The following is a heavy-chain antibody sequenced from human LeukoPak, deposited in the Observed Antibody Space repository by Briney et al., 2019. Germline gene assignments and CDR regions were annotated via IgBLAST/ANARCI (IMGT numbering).Heavy chain of an antibody. CDR2: ISGSGGST. J-gene: IGHJ4*02. CDR1: GFIFSTYA. CDR3: ARVIRAAPGKGYFDY. V-gene: IGHV3-23*01. Sequence: GGSLRLSFATSGFIFSTYALSWVGQAPGKGLEWASSISGSGGSTYHADSVKGRFTISRDSSKNTLYLQMNSLRAEDTAIYYCARVIRAAPGKGYFDYWGQGTLVTVSS. D-gene: IGHD6-13*01.